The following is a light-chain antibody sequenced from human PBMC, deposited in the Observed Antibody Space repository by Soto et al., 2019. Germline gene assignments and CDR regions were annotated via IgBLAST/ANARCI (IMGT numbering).Light chain of an antibody. CDR3: QQYGSSPTGT. Sequence: EIVLTHSPATLSLSPGERAPLPCGPSQSVSYYLAWYQQKPVLAPRLIXYDASSRAIGIPDRFSGGGSGTDLTLTISRLEPEDFAVYYCQQYGSSPTGTFGQGTRLEIK. CDR1: QSVSYY. CDR2: DAS. J-gene: IGKJ5*01. V-gene: IGKV3D-20*01.